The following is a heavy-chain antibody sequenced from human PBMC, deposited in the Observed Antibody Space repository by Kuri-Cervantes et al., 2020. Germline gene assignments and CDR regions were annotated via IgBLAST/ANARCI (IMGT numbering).Heavy chain of an antibody. CDR3: ARDGLSAFDI. CDR1: GFTFSDYH. J-gene: IGHJ3*02. CDR2: ISSSGSTI. D-gene: IGHD5/OR15-5a*01. V-gene: IGHV3-11*01. Sequence: GESLKISCAASGFTFSDYHMSWIRQAPGKGLEWVSYISSSGSTIYYADSVKGRFTISRDNAKNSLYLQMNSLRAEDTALYHCARDGLSAFDIWGQGTMVTVSS.